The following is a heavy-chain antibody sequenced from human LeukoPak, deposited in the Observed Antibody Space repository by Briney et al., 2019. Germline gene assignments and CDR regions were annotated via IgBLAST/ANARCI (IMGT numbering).Heavy chain of an antibody. V-gene: IGHV4-4*07. Sequence: SETLSLTCSVSGASISSYYWNWIRQSAGKGLGWVGRIYASGSTNYNPSLKSRVTISMDKSKNQFSLNLKSVTAADTAIYYCARDFYGDDGHHPFDYWGQGVLVTVSS. D-gene: IGHD2/OR15-2a*01. CDR2: IYASGST. CDR1: GASISSYY. J-gene: IGHJ4*02. CDR3: ARDFYGDDGHHPFDY.